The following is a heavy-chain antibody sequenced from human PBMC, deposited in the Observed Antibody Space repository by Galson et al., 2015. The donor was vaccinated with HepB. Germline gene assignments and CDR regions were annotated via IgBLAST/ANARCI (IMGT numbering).Heavy chain of an antibody. CDR3: ARFLTCSSYMSYYNYSYMDV. V-gene: IGHV1-8*01. CDR2: MNPNSGNT. Sequence: SVKVSCKASGYTFTSYDINWVRQATGQGLEWMGWMNPNSGNTGYAQKFQGRVTMTRNTSISTAYMELSSLSSEDTAVYYCARFLTCSSYMSYYNYSYMDVWGKGNTVTVSS. CDR1: GYTFTSYD. D-gene: IGHD2-2*01. J-gene: IGHJ6*03.